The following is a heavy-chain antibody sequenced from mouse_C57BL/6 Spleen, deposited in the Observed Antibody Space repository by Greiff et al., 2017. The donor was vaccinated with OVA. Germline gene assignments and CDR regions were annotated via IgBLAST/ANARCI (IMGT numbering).Heavy chain of an antibody. CDR3: ARSTVVATGDY. V-gene: IGHV1-82*01. CDR2: IYPGDGDT. CDR1: GYAFSSSW. Sequence: VQLVESGPELVKPGASVKISCKASGYAFSSSWMNWVKQRPGKGLEWIGRIYPGDGDTNYNGKFKGKATLTADKSSSTAYMQLSSLTSEDSAVYFCARSTVVATGDYWGQGTSVTVSS. D-gene: IGHD1-1*01. J-gene: IGHJ4*01.